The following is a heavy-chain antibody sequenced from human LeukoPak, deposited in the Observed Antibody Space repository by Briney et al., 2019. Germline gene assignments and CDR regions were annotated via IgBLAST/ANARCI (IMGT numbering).Heavy chain of an antibody. Sequence: PGGSLRLPCAASGFTFSDYYMSWIRQAPGKGLEWVSYISSSGSTIYYADSVKGRFTISRDNAKNSLYLQMNSLRAEDTAVYYCARDIVVVPAARYCSGGSCQDGMDVWGQGTTVTVSS. CDR1: GFTFSDYY. CDR3: ARDIVVVPAARYCSGGSCQDGMDV. J-gene: IGHJ6*02. V-gene: IGHV3-11*01. D-gene: IGHD2-2*01. CDR2: ISSSGSTI.